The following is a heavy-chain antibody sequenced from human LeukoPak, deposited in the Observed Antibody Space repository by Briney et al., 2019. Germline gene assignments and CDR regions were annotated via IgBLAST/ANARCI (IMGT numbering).Heavy chain of an antibody. Sequence: SETLSLTCTVSGGSISSYYWSWIRPPPGKGLEWIGYIYYSGSTNYNPSLKSRVTISVDTSKNQFSLKLSSVTAADTAVYYCARWGGYGDLYYFDYWGQGTLVTVSS. V-gene: IGHV4-59*01. CDR3: ARWGGYGDLYYFDY. J-gene: IGHJ4*02. CDR1: GGSISSYY. D-gene: IGHD4-17*01. CDR2: IYYSGST.